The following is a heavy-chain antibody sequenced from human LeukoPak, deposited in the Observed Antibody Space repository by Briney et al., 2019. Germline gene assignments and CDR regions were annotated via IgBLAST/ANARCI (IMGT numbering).Heavy chain of an antibody. J-gene: IGHJ5*02. CDR1: GGSISNSSYY. V-gene: IGHV4-61*05. D-gene: IGHD3-22*01. CDR2: IYYSGST. CDR3: ARISPPEYYYDSSGYPNWFDP. Sequence: SETLSLTCTVSGGSISNSSYYWSWIRQPPGKGLEWIGYIYYSGSTNYNPSLKSRVTISVDTSKNQFSLKLSSVTAADTAVYYCARISPPEYYYDSSGYPNWFDPWGQGTLVTVSS.